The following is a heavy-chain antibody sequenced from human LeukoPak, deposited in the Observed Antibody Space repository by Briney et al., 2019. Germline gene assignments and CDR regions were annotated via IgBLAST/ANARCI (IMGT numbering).Heavy chain of an antibody. CDR3: ARAITYYYGSGSSTRIDY. J-gene: IGHJ4*02. CDR2: IYYSGST. D-gene: IGHD3-10*01. V-gene: IGHV4-59*01. CDR1: GGSISSYY. Sequence: SETLSLTCTVSGGSISSYYWSWTRQPPGKGLEWIGYIYYSGSTNYNPPLKSRVTISVDTSKNQFSLKLSSVTAADTAVYYCARAITYYYGSGSSTRIDYWGQGTLVTVSS.